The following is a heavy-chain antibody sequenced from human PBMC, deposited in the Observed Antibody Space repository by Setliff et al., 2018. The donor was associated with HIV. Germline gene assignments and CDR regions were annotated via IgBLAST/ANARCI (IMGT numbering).Heavy chain of an antibody. CDR3: ARVATGPESFDI. CDR2: IHYSGST. V-gene: IGHV4-30-4*01. J-gene: IGHJ3*02. Sequence: TLSLTCTVSGGSVSNSDHYWSWIRQSPGNGLEWIGYIHYSGSTYYNPSLKSRVTISVDTSQNQFSLRLTSVTAADTAVYYCARVATGPESFDIWGQGTMVTVSS. CDR1: GGSVSNSDHY. D-gene: IGHD3-9*01.